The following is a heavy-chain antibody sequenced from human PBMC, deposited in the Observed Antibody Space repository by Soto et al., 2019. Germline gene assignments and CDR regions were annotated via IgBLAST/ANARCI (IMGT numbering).Heavy chain of an antibody. V-gene: IGHV3-64*01. CDR3: ARSSNSVADY. J-gene: IGHJ4*02. CDR2: ISSNGGST. CDR1: GFTFSNYA. D-gene: IGHD6-13*01. Sequence: EVQLVESGGGLVQPGGSLRLSCAASGFTFSNYAMHWVRQAPGKGLEYVSAISSNGGSTYYANSVKGRFTISRDNSKNTLYLQMGSLRAEDMAVYYCARSSNSVADYWGQGTLVTVSS.